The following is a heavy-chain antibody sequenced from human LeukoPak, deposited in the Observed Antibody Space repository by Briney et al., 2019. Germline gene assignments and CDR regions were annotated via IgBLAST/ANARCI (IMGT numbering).Heavy chain of an antibody. D-gene: IGHD1-26*01. J-gene: IGHJ4*02. V-gene: IGHV3-23*01. CDR1: KFAFSSYA. CDR3: ARDHSGSYSSDC. CDR2: ISGSGGST. Sequence: PGGSLRLSCAASKFAFSSYAMSWVRQAPGKGLEWVSVISGSGGSTYYADSVKGRFTISRDNSKSTLYLQMNSLRAEDTAVYYCARDHSGSYSSDCWGQGTLVTVSS.